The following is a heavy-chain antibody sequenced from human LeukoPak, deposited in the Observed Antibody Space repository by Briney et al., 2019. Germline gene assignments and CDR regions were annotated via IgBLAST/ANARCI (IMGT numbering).Heavy chain of an antibody. Sequence: SETLSLTCTVSGGSISSYYWSWIRQPPGKGLEWIAYIYYSGSTNYNPSLKSRVTISVDTSKNQFSLKLSSVTAADTAVYYCAAQDCRGGSCYGLNWFDPWGQGTLVTVSS. J-gene: IGHJ5*02. D-gene: IGHD2-15*01. CDR3: AAQDCRGGSCYGLNWFDP. CDR2: IYYSGST. CDR1: GGSISSYY. V-gene: IGHV4-59*08.